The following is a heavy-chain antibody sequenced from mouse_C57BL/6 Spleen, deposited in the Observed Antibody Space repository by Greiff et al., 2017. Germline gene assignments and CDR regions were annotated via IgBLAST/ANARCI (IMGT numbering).Heavy chain of an antibody. J-gene: IGHJ4*01. D-gene: IGHD1-1*02. CDR3: ARGGSYNYAMDY. Sequence: EVQRVESGPGMVKPSQSLSLTCTVTGYSITSGYDWHWIRHFPGNKLEWMGYISYSGSTNYNPSLKSRISITHDTSKNHFFLKLNSVPTEDTATYYCARGGSYNYAMDYWGQGTSVTVSS. CDR1: GYSITSGYD. V-gene: IGHV3-1*01. CDR2: ISYSGST.